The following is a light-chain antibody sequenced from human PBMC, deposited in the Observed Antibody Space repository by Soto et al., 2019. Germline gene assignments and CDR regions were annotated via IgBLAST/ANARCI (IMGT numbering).Light chain of an antibody. J-gene: IGLJ3*02. CDR1: SSNIGAIYD. CDR3: QSYDSSLSGWV. Sequence: QSVLTQPPSVSGAPGQRVTISCTGSSSNIGAIYDVHWYQQLPGTAPKLLIYGNSNRPSGVPDRFSGSKSGTSASLAITGLQAEDEADYYCQSYDSSLSGWVFGGGTQLTVL. CDR2: GNS. V-gene: IGLV1-40*01.